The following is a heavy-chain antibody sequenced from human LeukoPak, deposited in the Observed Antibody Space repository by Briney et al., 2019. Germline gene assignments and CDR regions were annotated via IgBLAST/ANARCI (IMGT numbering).Heavy chain of an antibody. CDR1: GFTFSSYA. Sequence: PGGPLRLSCAASGFTFSSYAMSWLRQAPGKGLEWVSAISGSGGSTYYADSVKGRFPISRDNSKNTLYLQVNSRRAEDTAVYYCAKSWDQLPYYFDYWGQGTLVTVSS. D-gene: IGHD2-2*01. CDR2: ISGSGGST. J-gene: IGHJ4*02. V-gene: IGHV3-23*01. CDR3: AKSWDQLPYYFDY.